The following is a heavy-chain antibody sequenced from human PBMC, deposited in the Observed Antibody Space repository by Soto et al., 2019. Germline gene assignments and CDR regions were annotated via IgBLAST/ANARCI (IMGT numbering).Heavy chain of an antibody. CDR3: ARGRTEYCSGGSCFSDPFDI. V-gene: IGHV3-33*01. J-gene: IGHJ3*02. D-gene: IGHD2-15*01. CDR2: IWYDGSNK. CDR1: GFTFSSYG. Sequence: GGSLRLSCAASGFTFSSYGMHWVRQAPGKGLEWVAVIWYDGSNKYYADSVKGRFTISRDNSKNTLYLQMNSLRAEDTAVYYCARGRTEYCSGGSCFSDPFDIWGQGTMVTVSS.